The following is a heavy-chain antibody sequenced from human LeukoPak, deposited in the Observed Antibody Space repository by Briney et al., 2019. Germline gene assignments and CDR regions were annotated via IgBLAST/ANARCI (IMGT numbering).Heavy chain of an antibody. J-gene: IGHJ4*02. D-gene: IGHD4-17*01. Sequence: SETLSLTCTVSGGSINGYYWSWIRQPPGKGLEWIAYIDYSGNTDYNPSLKSRVTISIDTSKNQFSLKVRSVTAADSAIYYCARTASMVTTVIDYWGQGTLVIVSS. V-gene: IGHV4-59*12. CDR1: GGSINGYY. CDR2: IDYSGNT. CDR3: ARTASMVTTVIDY.